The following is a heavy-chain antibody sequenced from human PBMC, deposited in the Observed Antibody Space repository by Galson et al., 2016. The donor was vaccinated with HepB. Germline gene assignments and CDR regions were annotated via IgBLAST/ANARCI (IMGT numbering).Heavy chain of an antibody. Sequence: SLRLSCAVSGFAFYSFDMSWVRQAPGKGLEWVSGITGSGQSTFYAESVKGRFAISRDNSKNTLYLQIEHLRVDDTAVYYCAKVATIPGTGTYWGQGTLVAVSS. CDR2: ITGSGQST. CDR1: GFAFYSFD. CDR3: AKVATIPGTGTY. J-gene: IGHJ4*01. V-gene: IGHV3-23*01. D-gene: IGHD1-7*01.